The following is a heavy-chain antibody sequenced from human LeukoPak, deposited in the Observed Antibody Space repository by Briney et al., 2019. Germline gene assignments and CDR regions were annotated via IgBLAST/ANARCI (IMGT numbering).Heavy chain of an antibody. J-gene: IGHJ6*03. D-gene: IGHD6-19*01. CDR1: GFTVSSNY. Sequence: GGSLRLSCAASGFTVSSNYMSWVRQAPGKGLEWVSVIYSGGSTYYADSVKGRFTISRDNSKNTLYLQMNSLRAEDTAVYYCAKEGAVKDYYYYYMDVWGKGTTVTVSS. CDR2: IYSGGST. V-gene: IGHV3-53*05. CDR3: AKEGAVKDYYYYYMDV.